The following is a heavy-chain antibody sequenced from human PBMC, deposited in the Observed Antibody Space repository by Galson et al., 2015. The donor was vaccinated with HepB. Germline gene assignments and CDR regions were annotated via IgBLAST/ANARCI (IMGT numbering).Heavy chain of an antibody. J-gene: IGHJ4*02. D-gene: IGHD6-13*01. Sequence: SLRLSCAASGFTFSSYAMHWVRQAPGKGLEWVAVISYDGSNKYYADSVKGRFTISRDNSKNTLYLQMNSLRAEDTAVYYCARDPGLAAARGGGDYWGQGTLVTVSS. CDR1: GFTFSSYA. CDR3: ARDPGLAAARGGGDY. CDR2: ISYDGSNK. V-gene: IGHV3-30*04.